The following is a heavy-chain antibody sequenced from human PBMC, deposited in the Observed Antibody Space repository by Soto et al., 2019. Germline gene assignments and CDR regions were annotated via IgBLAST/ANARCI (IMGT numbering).Heavy chain of an antibody. CDR2: IYYSGST. V-gene: IGHV4-39*01. D-gene: IGHD3-10*01. J-gene: IGHJ3*02. Sequence: QLQLQESGPGLVKPSETLSLTCTVSGGSISSSSYYWGWIRQPPGKGLEWIGSIYYSGSTYYNPSLKSRVTISVDTSKNQFSLKLSSVTAADTAVYYCARLDMVRGVIWYAFDIWGQGTMVTVSS. CDR3: ARLDMVRGVIWYAFDI. CDR1: GGSISSSSYY.